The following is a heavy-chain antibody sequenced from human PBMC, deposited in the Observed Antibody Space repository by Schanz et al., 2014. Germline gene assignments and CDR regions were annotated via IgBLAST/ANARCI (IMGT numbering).Heavy chain of an antibody. J-gene: IGHJ6*02. CDR2: ISGSGGST. D-gene: IGHD1-1*01. CDR3: AKAFRTTKYYGMDV. Sequence: VQLLESGGGLVQPGGSLKLSCSASGFTFRNYALSWVRQAPGKGLAWVSAISGSGGSTYYADSVKGRFTISRDNSKNTLSLLVNSLRGEDTATYYCAKAFRTTKYYGMDVWGQGTTVTVS. CDR1: GFTFRNYA. V-gene: IGHV3-23*01.